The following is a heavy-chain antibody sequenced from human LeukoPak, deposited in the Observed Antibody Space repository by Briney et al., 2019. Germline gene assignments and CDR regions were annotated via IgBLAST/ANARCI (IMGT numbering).Heavy chain of an antibody. Sequence: SETLSLTCAVSGYSISSGYDWGWIRQPPGKGLDWIASMYHSGSTYYNPSLKSRVTISVDTSKNQFSLRLSSVTAADTAVYYCAKQGPTVVTHFDAWGQGSLVTVSS. CDR1: GYSISSGYD. CDR3: AKQGPTVVTHFDA. D-gene: IGHD4-23*01. J-gene: IGHJ4*02. V-gene: IGHV4-38-2*01. CDR2: MYHSGST.